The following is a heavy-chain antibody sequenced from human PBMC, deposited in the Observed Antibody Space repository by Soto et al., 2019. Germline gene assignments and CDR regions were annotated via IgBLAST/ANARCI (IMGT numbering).Heavy chain of an antibody. D-gene: IGHD2-15*01. CDR2: ISYDGSNK. Sequence: GGSLRLSCAASGFTFSSYAMHWVRQAPGKGLEWVAVISYDGSNKYYADSVKGRFTISRDNSKNTLYLQMNSLRAEDTAVYYCASWVVVVAATGNWFDPWGQGTLVTVSS. V-gene: IGHV3-30-3*01. J-gene: IGHJ5*02. CDR1: GFTFSSYA. CDR3: ASWVVVVAATGNWFDP.